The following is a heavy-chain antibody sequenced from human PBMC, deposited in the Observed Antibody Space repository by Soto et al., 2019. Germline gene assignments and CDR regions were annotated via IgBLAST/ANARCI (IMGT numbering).Heavy chain of an antibody. V-gene: IGHV4-59*01. J-gene: IGHJ6*02. CDR3: ARDRVRYGDDKIYYFYGMDV. CDR2: VYYSGNP. D-gene: IGHD4-17*01. CDR1: GASIRSYH. Sequence: QVQLHESGPGLVKPSETLSLTCTVSGASIRSYHWSWIRRPPGKGLEWIGYVYYSGNPKYNPSLKSRVSISVDTSKNQFSLKLSSVTPADTAIYYCARDRVRYGDDKIYYFYGMDVWGQGTTVTVSS.